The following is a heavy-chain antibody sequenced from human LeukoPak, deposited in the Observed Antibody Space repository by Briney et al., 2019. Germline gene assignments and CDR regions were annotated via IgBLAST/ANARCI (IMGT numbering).Heavy chain of an antibody. CDR1: GFTFTSSA. D-gene: IGHD3-3*01. CDR2: IVVGSGNT. Sequence: ASVKVSCKASGFTFTSSAVQWVRQARGQRLEWIGWIVVGSGNTNYAQKFQERVTITRDMSTSTAYMELSSLRSEDTAVYYCAADGLTIFGVVIQEPNYGMDVWGQGTTVTVSS. J-gene: IGHJ6*02. V-gene: IGHV1-58*01. CDR3: AADGLTIFGVVIQEPNYGMDV.